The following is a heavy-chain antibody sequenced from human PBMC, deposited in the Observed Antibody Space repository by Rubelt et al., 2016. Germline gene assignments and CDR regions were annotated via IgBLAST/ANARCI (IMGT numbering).Heavy chain of an antibody. CDR2: VSYDGGNE. J-gene: IGHJ6*02. CDR3: AKDRGRGGQQLYGRDV. D-gene: IGHD3-10*01. CDR1: GFTFSTYG. V-gene: IGHV3-30*18. Sequence: QVQLVESGGGEVQPGRSLRLSCAASGFTFSTYGMHWVRQAPGKGLEWVAVVSYDGGNEDYADSVKGRCTSSRDNSKNTLDLQRNSLRAEDTAVYYCAKDRGRGGQQLYGRDVWGQGTTATGSS.